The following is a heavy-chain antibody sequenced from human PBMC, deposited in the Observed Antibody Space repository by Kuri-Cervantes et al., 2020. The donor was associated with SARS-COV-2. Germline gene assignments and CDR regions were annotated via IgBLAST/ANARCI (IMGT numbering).Heavy chain of an antibody. V-gene: IGHV3-7*01. CDR2: INEDGSAK. Sequence: GGSLRLSCAASGFTFSSNWMSWVRQAPGKGLEWVANINEDGSAKNYVDSVKGRFTISRDNAKNSLYLQMNSLRVEDTAVFYCARDIVVVPAATLDFGYYYYYMDVWGKGTTVTVSS. CDR1: GFTFSSNW. J-gene: IGHJ6*03. CDR3: ARDIVVVPAATLDFGYYYYYMDV. D-gene: IGHD2-2*01.